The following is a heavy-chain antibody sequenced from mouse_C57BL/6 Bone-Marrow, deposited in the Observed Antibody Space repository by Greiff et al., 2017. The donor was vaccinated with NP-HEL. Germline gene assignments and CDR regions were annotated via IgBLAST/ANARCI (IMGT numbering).Heavy chain of an antibody. CDR1: GFTFTDYY. CDR2: IRNKANGYTT. D-gene: IGHD3-3*01. CDR3: ARGGLAVFAY. J-gene: IGHJ3*01. Sequence: EVNVVESGGGLVQPGGSLSLSCAASGFTFTDYYMSWVRQPPGKALEWLGFIRNKANGYTTEYSASVKGRFTISRDNSQSILYLQMNALRAEDSATYYCARGGLAVFAYWGQGTLVTVSA. V-gene: IGHV7-3*01.